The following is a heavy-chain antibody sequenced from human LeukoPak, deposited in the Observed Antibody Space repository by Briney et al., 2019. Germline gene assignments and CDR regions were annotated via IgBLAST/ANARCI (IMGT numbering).Heavy chain of an antibody. CDR3: ARGRIYYDGSGHYYPDY. D-gene: IGHD3-22*01. Sequence: ASVKVSPKASGYTLSSYSVTWVRPAPAQGLGWMGWICSDSDSTNNAQKFQDKVTMTTDTSTNTAYLELRSLTSDDTAIYYCARGRIYYDGSGHYYPDYWGQGTLLTVSS. CDR2: ICSDSDST. J-gene: IGHJ4*02. V-gene: IGHV1-18*01. CDR1: GYTLSSYS.